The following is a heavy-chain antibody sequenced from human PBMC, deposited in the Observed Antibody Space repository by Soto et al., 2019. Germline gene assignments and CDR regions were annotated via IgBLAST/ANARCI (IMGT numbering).Heavy chain of an antibody. Sequence: QVQLVESGGGVVQPGRSLRLSCAASGFTFSSYGMHWVRQAPGKGLEWVAVISYDGSNKYYADSVKGRFTISRDNSKNTLYLQMNSLRAEDTAVYYCAKDPQFNYDFWSGYYPDVYYFDYWGQGTLVTVSS. CDR3: AKDPQFNYDFWSGYYPDVYYFDY. CDR1: GFTFSSYG. J-gene: IGHJ4*02. D-gene: IGHD3-3*01. V-gene: IGHV3-30*18. CDR2: ISYDGSNK.